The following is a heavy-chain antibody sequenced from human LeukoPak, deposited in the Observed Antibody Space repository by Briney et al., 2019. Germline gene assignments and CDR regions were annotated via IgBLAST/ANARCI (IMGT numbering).Heavy chain of an antibody. J-gene: IGHJ6*03. CDR1: GYSFATYW. D-gene: IGHD3-9*01. V-gene: IGHV5-51*01. CDR2: IYPGDSDT. Sequence: PGESLKISCKGSGYSFATYWIDWVRQMPGKGLEWMGVIYPGDSDTRYSPAFQGQVTISADKSISTAYLQWSSLKASDTAMYYCARLDNAYYYMDVWGKGTTVTVSS. CDR3: ARLDNAYYYMDV.